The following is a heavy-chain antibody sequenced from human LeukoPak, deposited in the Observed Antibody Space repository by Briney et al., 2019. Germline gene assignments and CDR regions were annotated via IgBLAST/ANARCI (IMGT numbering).Heavy chain of an antibody. D-gene: IGHD5-18*01. CDR3: ARTTEGGYSYGYFYYYYMDV. CDR2: IYYSGST. V-gene: IGHV4-59*01. J-gene: IGHJ6*03. CDR1: GGSISSYY. Sequence: SETLPLTCTVSGGSISSYYWSWIRQPPGKGLEWIGYIYYSGSTNYKSSLKSRVTISVDTSKNQFSLKLSSVTAADTAVYYCARTTEGGYSYGYFYYYYMDVWGKGTTVTISS.